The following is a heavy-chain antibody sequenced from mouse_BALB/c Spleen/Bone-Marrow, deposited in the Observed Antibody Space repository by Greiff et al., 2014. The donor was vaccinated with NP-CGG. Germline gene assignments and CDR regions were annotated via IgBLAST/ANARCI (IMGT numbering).Heavy chain of an antibody. Sequence: QVTLKESGAELARPGASVKMSCRASGYTFTTYTMHWVKQRPGQGLEWIGYINPSSGYTYYNQKFKDKATLTADKSSSAAYLQLSSLTSEDSAVYYCARVYGSYDAMDYWGQGTSVTVSS. CDR2: INPSSGYT. J-gene: IGHJ4*01. CDR3: ARVYGSYDAMDY. CDR1: GYTFTTYT. V-gene: IGHV1-4*01. D-gene: IGHD2-1*01.